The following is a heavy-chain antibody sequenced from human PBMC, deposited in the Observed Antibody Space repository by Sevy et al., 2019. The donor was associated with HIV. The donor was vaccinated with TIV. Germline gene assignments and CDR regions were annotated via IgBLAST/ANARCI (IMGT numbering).Heavy chain of an antibody. CDR1: GGIFRSNA. V-gene: IGHV1-69*13. D-gene: IGHD3-10*01. CDR2: IIAGFGKT. Sequence: ASVKVSCKASGGIFRSNAISWVRQAPGQGLEWMGGIIAGFGKTNYARKFQGRVTVTADESRSTAYMELSSLRSEDTAVYYCARDKYYYVSGSFDYWGQGTQVTVSS. CDR3: ARDKYYYVSGSFDY. J-gene: IGHJ4*01.